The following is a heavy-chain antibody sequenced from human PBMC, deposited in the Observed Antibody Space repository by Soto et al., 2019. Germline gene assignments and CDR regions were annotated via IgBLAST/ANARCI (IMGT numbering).Heavy chain of an antibody. J-gene: IGHJ3*02. CDR1: GYSFIDYS. CDR3: TRIFYCNTNSFGGVLFAFDS. D-gene: IGHD3-10*01. CDR2: INPDGGDT. V-gene: IGHV1-2*02. Sequence: ASVKVSCKASGYSFIDYSIHWVRQAPGKGLEWMGAINPDGGDTNLAQRFQGRVTMTRDTSTRTVYMEMSSLRSEDTAIYYCTRIFYCNTNSFGGVLFAFDSWGQRT.